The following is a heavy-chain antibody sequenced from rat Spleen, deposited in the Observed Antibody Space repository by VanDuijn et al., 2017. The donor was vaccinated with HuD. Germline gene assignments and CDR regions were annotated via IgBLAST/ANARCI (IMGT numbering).Heavy chain of an antibody. CDR1: GFSLTKHS. V-gene: IGHV2-63*01. Sequence: QVQLKESGPGLVQPSETLSLSCSVSGFSLTKHSVSWVRQPSGKGPEWMGRVWYDGDTAYNSALKSRLSISRDTSKNQVFLKMDSLQHDDTGTYYCTKETMGVTPLIDYWGQGVMVTVSS. CDR2: VWYDGDT. CDR3: TKETMGVTPLIDY. D-gene: IGHD1-9*01. J-gene: IGHJ2*01.